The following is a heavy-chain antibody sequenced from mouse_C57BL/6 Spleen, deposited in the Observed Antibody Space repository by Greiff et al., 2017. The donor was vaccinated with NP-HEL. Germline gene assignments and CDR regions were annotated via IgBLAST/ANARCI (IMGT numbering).Heavy chain of an antibody. Sequence: QVQLQQPGAELVRPGSSVKLSCKASGYTFTSYWMHWVKQRPIQGLEWIGNIDPSDSETHYNQKFKDKATLTVDKSSSTAYMQLSSLTSEDSAVYYCARYSHYYGFDYWGQGTTLTVSS. D-gene: IGHD1-1*01. J-gene: IGHJ2*01. CDR2: IDPSDSET. CDR3: ARYSHYYGFDY. CDR1: GYTFTSYW. V-gene: IGHV1-52*01.